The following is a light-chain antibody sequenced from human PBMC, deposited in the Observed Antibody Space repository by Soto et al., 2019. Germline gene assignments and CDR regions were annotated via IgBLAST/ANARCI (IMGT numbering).Light chain of an antibody. CDR1: SSNIGSNT. V-gene: IGLV1-44*01. CDR2: SNN. Sequence: QSVLTQPPSASGTPGQRVSISCSGSSSNIGSNTVNWYQQLPGTAPKLLIYSNNQRPSGVPDRFSGSMSSTSASLAISGLRSEDEAEYYCATWDDSLNSVVFGGGTKVTVL. J-gene: IGLJ2*01. CDR3: ATWDDSLNSVV.